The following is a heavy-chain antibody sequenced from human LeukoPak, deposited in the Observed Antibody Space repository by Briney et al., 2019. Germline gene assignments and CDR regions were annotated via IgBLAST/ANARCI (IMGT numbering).Heavy chain of an antibody. J-gene: IGHJ6*03. CDR3: TRDRDAYYYYSYRDV. CDR2: ISSNSSTI. Sequence: GGSLRLSCAASGFTFSSYSMNWVRQAPGKGLEWLSYISSNSSTIYYADSVKGRFTISRDNAKNSLYLQMNSLKTEDTAVYYCTRDRDAYYYYSYRDVWGKGTTVTISS. CDR1: GFTFSSYS. V-gene: IGHV3-48*01.